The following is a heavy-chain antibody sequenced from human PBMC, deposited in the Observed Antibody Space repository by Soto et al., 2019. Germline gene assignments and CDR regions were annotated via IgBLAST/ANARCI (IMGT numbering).Heavy chain of an antibody. CDR1: GDSVSSSDFY. V-gene: IGHV4-61*08. D-gene: IGHD3-16*02. Sequence: SETLSLTCAVSGDSVSSSDFYWTWIRQPPGKPLEWIGYVYSTGTTNYSPSLKSRVDMSVDTSGNQFSLKVRSVTAADAAVYFCERVRKIVAKKDGKSAYLYAMHVCGPGTTVTVSS. CDR2: VYSTGTT. CDR3: ERVRKIVAKKDGKSAYLYAMHV. J-gene: IGHJ6*02.